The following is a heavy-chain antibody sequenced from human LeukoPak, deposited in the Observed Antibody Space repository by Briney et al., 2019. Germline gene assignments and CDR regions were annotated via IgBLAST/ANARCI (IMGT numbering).Heavy chain of an antibody. V-gene: IGHV1-8*01. CDR1: GYTFTSYD. Sequence: EASVKVSCKASGYTFTSYDINWVRQATGQGLEWMGWTNPNSGNTGYAQKFQGRVTMTRNTSISTAYMELSSLRSEDTAVYYCARAIGYCSGGSCHGGYWFDPWGQGTLVTVSS. CDR3: ARAIGYCSGGSCHGGYWFDP. D-gene: IGHD2-15*01. J-gene: IGHJ5*02. CDR2: TNPNSGNT.